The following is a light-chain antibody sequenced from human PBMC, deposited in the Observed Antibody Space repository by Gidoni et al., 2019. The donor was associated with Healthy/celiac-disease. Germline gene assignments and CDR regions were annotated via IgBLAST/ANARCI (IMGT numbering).Light chain of an antibody. V-gene: IGKV3-20*01. J-gene: IGKJ5*01. Sequence: IVLTQSPGTLSLSPGERATLSCRASQRVSSSYLAWYQQRPGQAPRLLIYGASIRATGIPDRCSGSGSGTDFTLTISRLEPEDCAVYYCQQYVSSPITVGQGTRLEIK. CDR2: GAS. CDR1: QRVSSSY. CDR3: QQYVSSPIT.